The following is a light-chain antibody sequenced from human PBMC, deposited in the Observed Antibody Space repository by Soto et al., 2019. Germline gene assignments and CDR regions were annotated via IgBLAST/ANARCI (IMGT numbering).Light chain of an antibody. CDR3: QQYNSWPPTWT. V-gene: IGKV3-15*01. Sequence: EIVMTQSPATLSVSPGERATLSCRASQSVSGTLAWYQQKPGQPPRLLFYGASTRATGIPARFSGSGSGTEFTLTISSLQSEDFAVYYCQQYNSWPPTWTFGQGTKV. CDR1: QSVSGT. CDR2: GAS. J-gene: IGKJ1*01.